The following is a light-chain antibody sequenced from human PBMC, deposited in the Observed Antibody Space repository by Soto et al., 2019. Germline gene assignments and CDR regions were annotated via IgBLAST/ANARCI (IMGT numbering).Light chain of an antibody. V-gene: IGLV2-14*03. CDR3: SSYIPRITDWA. Sequence: QSVLTQPASLSGSPGQSITISCTGTSSDVGGYNLVSWYQQHPGEAPKLMIYEVTNRPSGVSNRFSGSKSGNTASLTISGLQAEDEADYYCSSYIPRITDWAFGGGTKLTVL. J-gene: IGLJ3*02. CDR1: SSDVGGYNL. CDR2: EVT.